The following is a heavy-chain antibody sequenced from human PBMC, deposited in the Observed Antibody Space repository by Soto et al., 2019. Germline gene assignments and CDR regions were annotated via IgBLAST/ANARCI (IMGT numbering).Heavy chain of an antibody. J-gene: IGHJ6*02. CDR1: GYTFTSYG. Sequence: QVQLVQSRDEVKKPGASVKVSCKASGYTFTSYGISWVRQAPGQGLEWMGWISAYNGNTNYAQKLQGRVTMTTDTSTSTAYMELRSLRSDDTAVYYCARWSGDYGYYYYGMDVWGQGTTVTVSS. V-gene: IGHV1-18*01. D-gene: IGHD4-17*01. CDR2: ISAYNGNT. CDR3: ARWSGDYGYYYYGMDV.